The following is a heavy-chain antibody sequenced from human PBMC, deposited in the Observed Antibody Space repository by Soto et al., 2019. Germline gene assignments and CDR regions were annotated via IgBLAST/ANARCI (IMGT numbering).Heavy chain of an antibody. CDR1: GFTFSSFD. Sequence: PGGSLRLSCATSGFTFSSFDMDWVRQAPGKGLEWVSSTHRASTYIYYADSVRGRFTISRDNAKSSLYLQMNSLTVEDTAVYYCARRAVTTYHFFDYWGQGALVTVSS. D-gene: IGHD4-17*01. V-gene: IGHV3-21*06. J-gene: IGHJ4*02. CDR2: THRASTYI. CDR3: ARRAVTTYHFFDY.